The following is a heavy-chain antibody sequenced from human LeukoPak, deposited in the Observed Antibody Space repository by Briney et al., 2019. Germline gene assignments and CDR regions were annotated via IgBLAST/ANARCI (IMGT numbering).Heavy chain of an antibody. CDR2: IKSKGDGETT. CDR3: TTDLGLTMIRGVIVY. Sequence: GGSLRLSCAASGFTFTNAWMSWVRQAPGKGLEWVVRIKSKGDGETTDYAAPVKGRFSMSRDDSKATMYLQMYSLEAEDTAVYYCTTDLGLTMIRGVIVYWGQGALVTVSS. V-gene: IGHV3-15*01. D-gene: IGHD3-10*01. CDR1: GFTFTNAW. J-gene: IGHJ4*02.